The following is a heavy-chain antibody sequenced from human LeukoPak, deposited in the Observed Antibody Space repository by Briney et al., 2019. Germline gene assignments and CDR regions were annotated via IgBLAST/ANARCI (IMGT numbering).Heavy chain of an antibody. CDR3: ARDSTARNIGFYYYDSSGSFDY. Sequence: GGSLRLSCAASGFTFSSCSMNWVRQAPGKGLEWVSSISSSSYIYYADSVKGRFTISRDNAKNSLYLQMNSLRAEDTAVYYCARDSTARNIGFYYYDSSGSFDYWGQGTLVTVSS. J-gene: IGHJ4*02. V-gene: IGHV3-21*01. D-gene: IGHD3-22*01. CDR2: ISSSSYI. CDR1: GFTFSSCS.